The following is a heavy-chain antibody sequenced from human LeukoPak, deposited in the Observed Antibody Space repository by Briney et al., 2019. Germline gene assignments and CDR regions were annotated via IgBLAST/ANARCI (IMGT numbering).Heavy chain of an antibody. CDR1: GGSFSGYY. J-gene: IGHJ3*02. V-gene: IGHV4-34*01. CDR3: ARIPVGDDSSGYFAFDI. CDR2: INHSGST. D-gene: IGHD3-22*01. Sequence: PSETLSLTCAVYGGSFSGYYWSWIRQPPGKRLEWIGEINHSGSTNYNPSLKSRVTISVDTSKNQFSLKLSSVTAADTAVYYCARIPVGDDSSGYFAFDIWGQGTMVTVSS.